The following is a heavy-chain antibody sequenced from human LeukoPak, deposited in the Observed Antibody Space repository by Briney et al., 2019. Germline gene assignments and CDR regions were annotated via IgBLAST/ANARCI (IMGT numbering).Heavy chain of an antibody. CDR2: IYYSGST. CDR1: GGSISSYY. CDR3: ARVMAARTYNWLDP. D-gene: IGHD6-6*01. V-gene: IGHV4-59*01. Sequence: SETLSLTCTVSGGSISSYYWSWIRQPPGKGLEWIGYIYYSGSTNYNPSLKSRVTISVDTSKNQFSLKLSSVTAADTAVYYCARVMAARTYNWLDPWGQGTLVTVSS. J-gene: IGHJ5*02.